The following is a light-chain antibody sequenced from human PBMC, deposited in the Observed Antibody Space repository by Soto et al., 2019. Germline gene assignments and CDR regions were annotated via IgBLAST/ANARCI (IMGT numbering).Light chain of an antibody. V-gene: IGKV3-20*01. J-gene: IGKJ1*01. CDR3: QQYGSSGT. Sequence: EILLTQSPGTLSWSAGERATLSCRASQSVSNNYLAWYQQKPGQAPRLLIYGASNRATGIPDRFSGSGSGTDFTLTISRLEPEDFAVYYCQQYGSSGTFGQGTKV. CDR2: GAS. CDR1: QSVSNNY.